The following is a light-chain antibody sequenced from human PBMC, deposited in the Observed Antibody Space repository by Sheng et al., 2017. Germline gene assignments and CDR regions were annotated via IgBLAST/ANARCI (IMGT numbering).Light chain of an antibody. CDR3: QQYGSSLLT. J-gene: IGKJ4*01. CDR2: DAS. V-gene: IGKV3D-20*01. CDR1: QTVSSDY. Sequence: ETVMTQSPATLSVSPGERATLSCRASQTVSSDYLAWYQQKPGQPPRVLMYDASRRATGIPDRFRGRGSGTDFTLTITRLEPEDFAVYYCQQYGSSLLTFGGGTKVEIK.